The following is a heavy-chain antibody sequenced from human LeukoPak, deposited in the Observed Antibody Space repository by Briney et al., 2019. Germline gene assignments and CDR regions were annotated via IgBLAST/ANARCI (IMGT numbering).Heavy chain of an antibody. V-gene: IGHV4-38-2*02. CDR2: VYHRGNT. CDR3: ARHAYHDDNSDYYFVY. Sequence: SETLSLTCTVSGYSISSNYYWGWIRQPPGKGLEWIGNVYHRGNTYYNPSLKSRVTMSVDTSKNQFSLKLSSVTAADTAVYYCARHAYHDDNSDYYFVYWGQGTLVTVSS. J-gene: IGHJ4*02. D-gene: IGHD3-22*01. CDR1: GYSISSNYY.